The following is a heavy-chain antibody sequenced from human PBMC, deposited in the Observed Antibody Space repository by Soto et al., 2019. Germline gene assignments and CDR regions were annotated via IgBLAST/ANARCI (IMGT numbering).Heavy chain of an antibody. V-gene: IGHV3-23*01. CDR3: AKDGLTYYDFWSGPSSHPYGMDV. J-gene: IGHJ6*02. CDR2: ISGSGGST. Sequence: GSLRLSCAASVFTFSSYAMSWVRQAPGKGLERVSAISGSGGSTYYADSVKGRFTISRDNSKNTLYLQMNSLRAEDTAVYYCAKDGLTYYDFWSGPSSHPYGMDVWGQGTTVTVSS. D-gene: IGHD3-3*01. CDR1: VFTFSSYA.